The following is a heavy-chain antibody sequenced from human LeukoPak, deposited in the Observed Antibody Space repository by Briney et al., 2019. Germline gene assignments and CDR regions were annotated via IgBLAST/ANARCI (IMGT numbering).Heavy chain of an antibody. D-gene: IGHD3-9*01. CDR2: IHYSGST. CDR1: GGSISSGDYY. CDR3: ARAPYYDILTHDAFDI. Sequence: SQTLSLTCTVSGGSISSGDYYWSWIRQPPGKGLEWIGYIHYSGSTYYNPSLKSRVTISVDTSKNQFSLKLSSVTAADTAVYYCARAPYYDILTHDAFDIWGQGTMVTVSS. J-gene: IGHJ3*02. V-gene: IGHV4-30-4*01.